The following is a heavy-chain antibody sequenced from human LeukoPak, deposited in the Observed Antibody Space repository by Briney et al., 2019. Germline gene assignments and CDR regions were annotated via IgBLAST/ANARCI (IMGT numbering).Heavy chain of an antibody. CDR2: IYYSGST. J-gene: IGHJ6*03. CDR3: ARVGLSDALSYYYYYYMDV. D-gene: IGHD6-25*01. CDR1: GGSISSYY. V-gene: IGHV4-59*01. Sequence: SETLSPTCTVSGGSISSYYWSWIRQPPGKGLEWIGYIYYSGSTNYNPSLKSRVTISVDTSKNQFSLKLSSVTAADTAVYYCARVGLSDALSYYYYYYMDVWGKGTTVTVSS.